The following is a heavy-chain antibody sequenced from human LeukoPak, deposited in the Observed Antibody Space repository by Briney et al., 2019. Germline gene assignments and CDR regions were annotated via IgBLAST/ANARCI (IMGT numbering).Heavy chain of an antibody. V-gene: IGHV3-7*01. J-gene: IGHJ4*02. CDR2: IKQDGSEK. D-gene: IGHD3-3*01. CDR1: GFTFSSYW. CDR3: ARADRNTIFGVVIWDAFDY. Sequence: GGSLRLSCAASGFTFSSYWMSWVRQAPGKGLEWVANIKQDGSEKYYVDSVKGRFTISRDNAKNSLYLQMNSLRAEDTAVYYCARADRNTIFGVVIWDAFDYWGQGTVVTVSS.